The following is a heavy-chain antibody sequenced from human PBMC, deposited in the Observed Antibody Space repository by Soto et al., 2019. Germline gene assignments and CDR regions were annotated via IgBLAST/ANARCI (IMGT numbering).Heavy chain of an antibody. CDR3: ARGSSGPFDY. J-gene: IGHJ4*02. CDR1: GYTSISYA. D-gene: IGHD6-19*01. CDR2: ISADTGNT. V-gene: IGHV1-18*01. Sequence: QVQLVQSGAEVKKPGASVKVSCQASGYTSISYAISWVRQAPGQGLEWMGWISADTGNTHYAHKFHGRVTLTTDTSTSTAYMELRSLNSDDTAVYYCARGSSGPFDYWGQGTLVTVSS.